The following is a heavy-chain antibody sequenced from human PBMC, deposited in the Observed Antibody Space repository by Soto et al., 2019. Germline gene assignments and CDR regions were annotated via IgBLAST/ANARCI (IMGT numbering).Heavy chain of an antibody. CDR2: INHSGST. CDR3: ARGLYDYIWGSYRYRAFDI. CDR1: GGSFSGYD. V-gene: IGHV4-34*01. J-gene: IGHJ3*02. D-gene: IGHD3-16*02. Sequence: SETLSLTCAVYGGSFSGYDWSWIRQPPGKGLEWIGEINHSGSTNYNPSLKSRVTISVDTSKNQFSLKLSSVTAADTAVYYCARGLYDYIWGSYRYRAFDIWGQGTMVTV.